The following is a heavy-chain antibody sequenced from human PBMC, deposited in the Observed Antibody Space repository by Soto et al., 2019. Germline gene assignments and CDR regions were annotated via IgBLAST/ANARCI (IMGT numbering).Heavy chain of an antibody. CDR1: GFTFRTYW. Sequence: GGSQRLSCAASGFTFRTYWMTWVRQLPGKGLEWVAHIRPDGSEAAYVDSVRGRFTISRDNDKNSLHLHMSSLRVEDTAVYYCAREGWGSLLDHWGLGTLVTVSS. D-gene: IGHD7-27*01. CDR3: AREGWGSLLDH. V-gene: IGHV3-7*04. J-gene: IGHJ4*02. CDR2: IRPDGSEA.